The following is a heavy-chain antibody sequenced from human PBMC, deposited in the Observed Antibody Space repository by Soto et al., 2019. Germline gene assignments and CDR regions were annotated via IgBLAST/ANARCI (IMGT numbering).Heavy chain of an antibody. Sequence: GGSLRLSCAASGFTFSTYPMSWVRQAPGKGLEWVSGISGSGISTYYTDSVKGRFTISRDNSKNTVFLQMNSLRDEDTAVYYCVKPLVITASYYYYDMDVWGQGTTVTVSS. J-gene: IGHJ6*02. V-gene: IGHV3-23*01. D-gene: IGHD2-2*01. CDR3: VKPLVITASYYYYDMDV. CDR1: GFTFSTYP. CDR2: ISGSGIST.